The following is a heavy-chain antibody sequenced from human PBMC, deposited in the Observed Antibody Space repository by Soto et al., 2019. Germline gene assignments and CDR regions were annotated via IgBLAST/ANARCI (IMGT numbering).Heavy chain of an antibody. CDR2: FYYSGST. J-gene: IGHJ4*02. D-gene: IGHD2-8*02. CDR3: ARDKITGLFDY. Sequence: SETLSLTCTVSGGSISSYYWSWIRQPPGEGLEWIGYFYYSGSTNYNPSLKSRVTISVDTSKNQFSLKLTSVTAADTAVYCCARDKITGLFDYWGQGTLVTVSS. V-gene: IGHV4-59*12. CDR1: GGSISSYY.